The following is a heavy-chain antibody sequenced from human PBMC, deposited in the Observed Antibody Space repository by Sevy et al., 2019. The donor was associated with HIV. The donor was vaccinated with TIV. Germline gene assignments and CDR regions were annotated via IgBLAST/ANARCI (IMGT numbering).Heavy chain of an antibody. D-gene: IGHD3-3*01. V-gene: IGHV1-2*02. CDR2: INPKSGAT. CDR3: ARESYDFWTGPVDYDYGMDV. J-gene: IGHJ6*02. CDR1: GYTFTDTGYY. Sequence: ASVKVSCKASGYTFTDTGYYVHWVRQAPGQGLEWMGWINPKSGATNYAQKFQARVTMTRHTSVSTANMELSSLRSDDTAVYYCARESYDFWTGPVDYDYGMDVWGQGTTVTGSS.